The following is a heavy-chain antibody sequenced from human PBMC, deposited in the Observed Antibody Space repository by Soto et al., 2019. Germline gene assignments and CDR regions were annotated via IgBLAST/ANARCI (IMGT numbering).Heavy chain of an antibody. J-gene: IGHJ4*02. V-gene: IGHV2-70*01. CDR3: ARMPGSYISPLDS. Sequence: GSGPTLVNPTQTLTLTCTFSGFSLDTRGMCVSWIRQPPGKALEWLALIDWDDDKYYTTSLKTRLTISKGTSKNQVALTMTNMDPVDTGTYYCARMPGSYISPLDSWGQGALVTVSS. D-gene: IGHD2-2*02. CDR1: GFSLDTRGMC. CDR2: IDWDDDK.